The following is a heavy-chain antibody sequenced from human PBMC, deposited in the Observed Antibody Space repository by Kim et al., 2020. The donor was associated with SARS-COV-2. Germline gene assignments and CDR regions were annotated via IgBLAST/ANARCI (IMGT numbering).Heavy chain of an antibody. CDR3: ASSPFVWSFLDGSSWYYFDY. CDR2: ISYDGSNK. Sequence: GGSLRLSCAASGFTFSSYGMHWVRQAPGKGLEWVAVISYDGSNKYYADSVKGRFTISRDNSKNTLYLQMNSLRAEDTAVYYCASSPFVWSFLDGSSWYYFDYWGQGTLVTVSS. D-gene: IGHD6-13*01. J-gene: IGHJ4*02. V-gene: IGHV3-33*05. CDR1: GFTFSSYG.